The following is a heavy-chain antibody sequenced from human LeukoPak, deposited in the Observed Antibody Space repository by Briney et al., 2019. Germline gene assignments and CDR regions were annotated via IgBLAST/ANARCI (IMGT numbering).Heavy chain of an antibody. CDR1: GFTFSSYG. V-gene: IGHV3-30*02. D-gene: IGHD3-22*01. Sequence: GGSLRLSCAASGFTFSSYGMHWVRQAPGKGLEWVAVIWYGGSNKYYADSVKGRFTISRDNSKNTLYLQMNSLRAEDTAVYYCAKIQDYDSSGPSDAFDIWGQGTMVTVSS. CDR2: IWYGGSNK. CDR3: AKIQDYDSSGPSDAFDI. J-gene: IGHJ3*02.